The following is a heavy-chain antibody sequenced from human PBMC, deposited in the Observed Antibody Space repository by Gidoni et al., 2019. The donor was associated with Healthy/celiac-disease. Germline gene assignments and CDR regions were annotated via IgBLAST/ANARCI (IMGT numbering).Heavy chain of an antibody. CDR2: ISYDGSNK. CDR3: AWGGSSPVVGAFDI. J-gene: IGHJ3*02. CDR1: GFTFSSYA. D-gene: IGHD6-6*01. V-gene: IGHV3-30-3*01. Sequence: QVQLVESGGGVVQPGRSLRLSCAASGFTFSSYAMHWVRQAPGKGLEWVAVISYDGSNKYYADSVKGRFTISRDNSKNTLYLQMNSLRAEDTAVYYCAWGGSSPVVGAFDIWGQGTMVTVSS.